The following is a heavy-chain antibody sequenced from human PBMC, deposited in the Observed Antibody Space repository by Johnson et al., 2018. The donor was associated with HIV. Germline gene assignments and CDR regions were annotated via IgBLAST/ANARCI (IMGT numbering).Heavy chain of an antibody. V-gene: IGHV3-30*02. Sequence: QVQLVESGGGVVQPGGSLRLSCAASGFTFSSYGMHWVRQAPGKGLEWVAFIRYDGSNKYYADSVTGRFTISRDNSKNTLYLQMNSLRTEDTAVYYCAKERQLVRAFDIWGQGTMVTVSS. J-gene: IGHJ3*02. CDR2: IRYDGSNK. CDR1: GFTFSSYG. CDR3: AKERQLVRAFDI. D-gene: IGHD6-6*01.